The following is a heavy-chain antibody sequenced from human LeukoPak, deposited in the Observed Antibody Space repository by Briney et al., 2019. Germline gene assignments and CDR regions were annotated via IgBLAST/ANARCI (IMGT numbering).Heavy chain of an antibody. Sequence: SVKVSCKASGGTFSSYAISWVRQAPGQGLEWMGRIIPIFGTANYAQEFQGRVTITADKSTSTAYMELSSLRSEDTAVYYCASLTEMATITGAFDIWGQGTMVTVSS. CDR3: ASLTEMATITGAFDI. CDR2: IIPIFGTA. CDR1: GGTFSSYA. V-gene: IGHV1-69*06. D-gene: IGHD5-24*01. J-gene: IGHJ3*02.